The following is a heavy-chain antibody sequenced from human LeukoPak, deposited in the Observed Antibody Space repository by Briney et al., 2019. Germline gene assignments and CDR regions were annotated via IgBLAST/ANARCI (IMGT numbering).Heavy chain of an antibody. CDR3: ARRPGRSNFDY. J-gene: IGHJ4*02. CDR1: GGSFSSYY. V-gene: IGHV4-34*01. CDR2: INHSGST. D-gene: IGHD1-14*01. Sequence: SETLSLTCAVYGGSFSSYYWSWVRQPPGKGLEWIGEINHSGSTNYNPSLKSRVTISVDTSKNQFSLKLSSVTAADTAVYYCARRPGRSNFDYWGQGTLVTVSS.